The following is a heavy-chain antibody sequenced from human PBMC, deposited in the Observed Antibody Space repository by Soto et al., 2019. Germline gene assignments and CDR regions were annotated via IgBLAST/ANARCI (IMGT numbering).Heavy chain of an antibody. CDR2: IYYSGST. CDR3: ARNTVTYAFGY. Sequence: SETLSLTCTVSGGSISSYYWSWIRQPPGKGLEWIGYIYYSGSTNYNPSLKSRVTISVDTSKNQFSLKLSSVTAADTAVYYCARNTVTYAFGYWGRGTRGTVSS. V-gene: IGHV4-59*01. D-gene: IGHD4-17*01. CDR1: GGSISSYY. J-gene: IGHJ4*02.